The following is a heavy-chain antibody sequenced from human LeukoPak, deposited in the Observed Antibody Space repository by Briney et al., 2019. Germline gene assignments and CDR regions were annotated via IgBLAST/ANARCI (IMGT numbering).Heavy chain of an antibody. CDR3: ARGGTPVGATRGGYFDY. CDR1: DGSFSGYY. J-gene: IGHJ4*02. Sequence: SETLSLTCAVYDGSFSGYYWSWIRQPPGKGLEWIGEINHSGSTNYNPSLKSRVTISVDTSKNQFSLKLSSVTAADTAVYYCARGGTPVGATRGGYFDYWGQGTLVTVSS. D-gene: IGHD1-26*01. CDR2: INHSGST. V-gene: IGHV4-34*01.